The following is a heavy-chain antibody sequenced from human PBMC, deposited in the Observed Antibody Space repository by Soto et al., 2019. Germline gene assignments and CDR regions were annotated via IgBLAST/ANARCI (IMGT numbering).Heavy chain of an antibody. D-gene: IGHD4-17*01. CDR1: GGSISSAGYY. Sequence: QVQLQESGPGLVKPSQTLSLTCTVSGGSISSAGYYWSWIRQHPRKGLEGIGYIYYSGSTYYNPSLKGRVTISVDTSKNQFSLKLSSVTAADTAVYYCARKATVTTCFDYWGQGTLVTVSS. J-gene: IGHJ4*02. CDR3: ARKATVTTCFDY. CDR2: IYYSGST. V-gene: IGHV4-31*03.